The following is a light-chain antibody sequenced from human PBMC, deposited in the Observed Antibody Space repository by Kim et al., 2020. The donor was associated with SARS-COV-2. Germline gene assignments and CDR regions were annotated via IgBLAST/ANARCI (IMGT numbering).Light chain of an antibody. CDR2: DVS. CDR1: SSDVGGYNY. Sequence: GQSITISCTGTSSDVGGYNYVSWYQQHPGKAPKLMIYDVSNRPSGVSNRFSGSKSGNTASLTISGLQAEAEADYYCSSYTSSSTVVFGGGTKLTVL. CDR3: SSYTSSSTVV. J-gene: IGLJ2*01. V-gene: IGLV2-14*03.